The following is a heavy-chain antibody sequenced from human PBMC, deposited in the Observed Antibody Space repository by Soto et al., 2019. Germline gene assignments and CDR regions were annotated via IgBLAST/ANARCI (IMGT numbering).Heavy chain of an antibody. J-gene: IGHJ4*02. D-gene: IGHD3-3*01. Sequence: SETLSLTCTVSGGSISSSSYYWGWIRQPPGKGLEWIGSIYYSGSTYYNPSLKSRVTISVDTSKNQFSLKLSSVTAADTAVYYCARGPFWSGYYTGMPAPPDYWGQGTLVTV. CDR2: IYYSGST. V-gene: IGHV4-39*01. CDR3: ARGPFWSGYYTGMPAPPDY. CDR1: GGSISSSSYY.